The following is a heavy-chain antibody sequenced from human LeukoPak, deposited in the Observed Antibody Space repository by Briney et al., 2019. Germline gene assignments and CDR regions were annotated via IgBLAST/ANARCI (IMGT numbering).Heavy chain of an antibody. Sequence: GGSLRLSCEASGFTFNTYSMNWARQAPGKGLEWVSSIDSSGRYMFYADSVKGRFTISRDNSKNTVYLQMNSLRAEDTTVYYCAKYFNIGWFIDSWGQGTLVTVSS. D-gene: IGHD2/OR15-2a*01. V-gene: IGHV3-21*04. CDR2: IDSSGRYM. CDR3: AKYFNIGWFIDS. CDR1: GFTFNTYS. J-gene: IGHJ4*02.